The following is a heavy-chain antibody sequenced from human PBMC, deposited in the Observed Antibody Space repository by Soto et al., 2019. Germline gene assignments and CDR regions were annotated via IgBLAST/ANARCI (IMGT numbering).Heavy chain of an antibody. CDR2: TYYRSKWYN. Sequence: SQTLSLTCAISGDSVSSNSAAWSCIIHSPSRGLEWLGRTYYRSKWYNDYAVSVKSRITINPDTSKNQFSLQLNSVTPEDTAVYYCARDGPWSGYYHLYYFDYWGQGTLVTVSS. V-gene: IGHV6-1*01. CDR3: ARDGPWSGYYHLYYFDY. J-gene: IGHJ4*02. D-gene: IGHD3-3*01. CDR1: GDSVSSNSAA.